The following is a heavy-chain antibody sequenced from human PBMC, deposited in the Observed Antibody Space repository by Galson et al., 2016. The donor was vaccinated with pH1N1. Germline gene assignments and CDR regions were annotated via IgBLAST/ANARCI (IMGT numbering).Heavy chain of an antibody. J-gene: IGHJ4*02. D-gene: IGHD3-22*01. CDR2: VYWDDDK. CDR1: GFSITNRGEA. V-gene: IGHV2-5*02. Sequence: PALVKPPQTLTLTCTFSGFSITNRGEAVGWIRQPPGKALEWLALVYWDDDKFYSRSLQSRLTITKDTSKNQVVLRMTNMDPVDTGTYYCAHLYYYDTSGFYRYFDYWGQGILVTVSS. CDR3: AHLYYYDTSGFYRYFDY.